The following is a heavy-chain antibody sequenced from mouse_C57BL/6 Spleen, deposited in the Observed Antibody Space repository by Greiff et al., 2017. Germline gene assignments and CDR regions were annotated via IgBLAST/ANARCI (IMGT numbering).Heavy chain of an antibody. Sequence: VQLQQPGAELVKPGASVKLSCKASGYTFTSYWMHWVKQRPGQGLEWIGMIHPNSGSTNYNEKFKSKATLTVDKSSSTAYMQLSSLTSEDSAVYYCATSYDYDGFAYWGQGTLVTVSA. V-gene: IGHV1-64*01. D-gene: IGHD2-4*01. J-gene: IGHJ3*01. CDR1: GYTFTSYW. CDR3: ATSYDYDGFAY. CDR2: IHPNSGST.